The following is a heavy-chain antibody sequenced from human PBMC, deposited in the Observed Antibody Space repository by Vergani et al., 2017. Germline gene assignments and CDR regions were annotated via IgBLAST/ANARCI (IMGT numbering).Heavy chain of an antibody. Sequence: EVQLVESGGGLVQPGGSLRLSCAASGFTVSSNYMSWVRQAPGKGLEWVSVIYSGGSTYYADSVKGRFTISRHNSKNTLYLQMNSLRAEDTAVYYCARVGRQLQVAFDIWGQGTMVTVSS. CDR2: IYSGGST. J-gene: IGHJ3*02. V-gene: IGHV3-53*04. D-gene: IGHD1-26*01. CDR1: GFTVSSNY. CDR3: ARVGRQLQVAFDI.